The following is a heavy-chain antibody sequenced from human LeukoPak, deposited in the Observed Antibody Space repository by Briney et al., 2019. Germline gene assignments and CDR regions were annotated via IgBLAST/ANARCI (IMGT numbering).Heavy chain of an antibody. CDR2: ISSTGGST. J-gene: IGHJ4*02. CDR3: AKAPASGQWLVYFDY. Sequence: GGSLRLSCAASGFTFSNYAMSWVRQAPGKGLAWVSSISSTGGSTYYADSVKGRFTISRDDPKNTLYIQMNSLRVEDTAVYYCAKAPASGQWLVYFDYWGQGTLVTVSS. V-gene: IGHV3-23*01. CDR1: GFTFSNYA. D-gene: IGHD6-19*01.